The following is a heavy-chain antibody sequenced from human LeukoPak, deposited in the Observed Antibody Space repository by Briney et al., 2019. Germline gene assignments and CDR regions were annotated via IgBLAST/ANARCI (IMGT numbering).Heavy chain of an antibody. CDR1: GYTFTSYA. J-gene: IGHJ5*02. V-gene: IGHV1-3*01. D-gene: IGHD6-19*01. CDR3: ARDRAGGWYYWFDP. Sequence: GASVKVSCKASGYTFTSYAMHWVRQAPGQRLEWMGWINAGNGNTKYSQKFQGRVTITRDTSASTAYMELRSLRSDDTAVYYCARDRAGGWYYWFDPWGQGTLVTVSS. CDR2: INAGNGNT.